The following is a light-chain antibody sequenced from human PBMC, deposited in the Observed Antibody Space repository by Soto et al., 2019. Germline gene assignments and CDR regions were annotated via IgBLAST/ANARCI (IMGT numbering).Light chain of an antibody. J-gene: IGKJ1*01. CDR3: QQYGSSEWT. V-gene: IGKV3-20*01. Sequence: EIVLTQSPGTLSLSPGERATLTCRASQSVSSSHLAWYQQKPGQAPRLLIYGASSRATGIPDRFSGSGSGTDFTLTITRLEPEDFAVYYCQQYGSSEWTFGQGTKVDNK. CDR2: GAS. CDR1: QSVSSSH.